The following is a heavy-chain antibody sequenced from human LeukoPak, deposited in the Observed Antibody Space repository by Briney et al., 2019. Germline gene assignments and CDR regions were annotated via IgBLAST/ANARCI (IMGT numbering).Heavy chain of an antibody. CDR3: AKRGVVIRVILVGFHKEAYYFDS. CDR2: IVASGAGK. V-gene: IGHV3-23*01. D-gene: IGHD3-22*01. J-gene: IGHJ4*02. Sequence: AGGSLRFSCAVSGITLSNYGLSWFRKAPGKGLNWVAVIVASGAGKNYADSVKGRFSISRDNPKNTLYLQMNSLRAEDTAVYFCAKRGVVIRVILVGFHKEAYYFDSWGQGALVTVSS. CDR1: GITLSNYG.